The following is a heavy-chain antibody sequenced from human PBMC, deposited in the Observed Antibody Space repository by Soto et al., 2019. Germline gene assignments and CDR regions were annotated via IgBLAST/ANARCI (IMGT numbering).Heavy chain of an antibody. J-gene: IGHJ3*01. CDR3: ARGLHLSSGWYGAFDF. V-gene: IGHV4-34*01. CDR2: INHSGST. D-gene: IGHD6-13*01. CDR1: GGSFSGYY. Sequence: PSETLSLTCAVYGGSFSGYYWSWIRQPPGTGLEWIGEINHSGSTKYNPSLKSRVTMSVDTTKNQFSLKLSSVTAADTAVYYCARGLHLSSGWYGAFDFWGQGTMVTVSS.